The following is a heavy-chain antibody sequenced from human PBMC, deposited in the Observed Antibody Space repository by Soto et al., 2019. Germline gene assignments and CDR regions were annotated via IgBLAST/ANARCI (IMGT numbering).Heavy chain of an antibody. CDR3: ATWEESYFQD. CDR1: GGKFKGFT. Sequence: VGSLRLPWAASGGKFKGFTVRWVRQAPGKGLEWVAVISHDGSHKYTADSVKGRFTISRDDPKNTLYLQMNSLRVEDTAIYYCATWEESYFQDWGQGTLVTVSS. D-gene: IGHD1-26*01. J-gene: IGHJ1*01. CDR2: ISHDGSHK. V-gene: IGHV3-30*04.